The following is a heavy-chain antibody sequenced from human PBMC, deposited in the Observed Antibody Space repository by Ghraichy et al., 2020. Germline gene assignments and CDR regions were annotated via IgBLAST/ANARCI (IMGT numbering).Heavy chain of an antibody. Sequence: SQTLSLTCTVSGGSISSGSYYWSWIRQPAGKGLEWIGRIYTSGSTNYNPSLKSRVTISVDTSKNQFSLKLSSVTAADTAVYYCARVISGWYYYFDYWGQGTLVTVSP. D-gene: IGHD6-19*01. CDR1: GGSISSGSYY. J-gene: IGHJ4*02. CDR2: IYTSGST. CDR3: ARVISGWYYYFDY. V-gene: IGHV4-61*02.